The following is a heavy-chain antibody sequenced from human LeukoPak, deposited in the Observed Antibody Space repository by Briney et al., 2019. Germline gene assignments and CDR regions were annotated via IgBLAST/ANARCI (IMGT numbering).Heavy chain of an antibody. CDR3: AHTDFWSGPALWNFFDY. CDR2: IYWNDDK. J-gene: IGHJ4*02. V-gene: IGHV2-5*01. Sequence: SGPTLVNPTQTLTLTCTFSGFSLSTSGVGVGWIRQPPGKALEWPALIYWNDDKRYSPSLKSRLTITKDTSKNQVVLTMTNMDPVDTATYYCAHTDFWSGPALWNFFDYWGQGTLVTVSS. D-gene: IGHD3-3*01. CDR1: GFSLSTSGVG.